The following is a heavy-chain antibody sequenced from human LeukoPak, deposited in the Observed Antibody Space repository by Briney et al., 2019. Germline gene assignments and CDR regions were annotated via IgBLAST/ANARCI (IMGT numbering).Heavy chain of an antibody. CDR2: IIPIFGTA. Sequence: APLKLSCKASGGTFISYAISWVRQAPGQGLEWRGGIIPIFGTANYAQKFQGRVTITADKSTSTAYMELSSLRSEDTAVYYCARAPSRYFYFDYGGEGPLVPVSS. CDR1: GGTFISYA. J-gene: IGHJ4*02. CDR3: ARAPSRYFYFDY. D-gene: IGHD1-1*01. V-gene: IGHV1-69*06.